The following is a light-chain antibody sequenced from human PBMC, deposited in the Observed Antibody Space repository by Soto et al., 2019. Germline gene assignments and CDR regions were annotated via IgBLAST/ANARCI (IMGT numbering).Light chain of an antibody. V-gene: IGLV3-21*01. CDR1: DIETKS. J-gene: IGLJ2*01. Sequence: SYELTQPPSVSVAPGKTAIITCGGNDIETKSVHWYQQKAGQAPVLVMSFDSDRPSGMPERFSASNSGNTASLTITRAEAGDEADYYCQVWDRPTDLVFGGGTKLTVL. CDR3: QVWDRPTDLV. CDR2: FDS.